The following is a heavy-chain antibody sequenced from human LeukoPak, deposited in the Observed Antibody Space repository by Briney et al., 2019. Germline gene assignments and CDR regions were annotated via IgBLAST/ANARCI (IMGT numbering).Heavy chain of an antibody. CDR3: AREWIVEQNWFDS. J-gene: IGHJ5*01. CDR2: IIPILGIA. Sequence: ASVKVSCKASGGTFSSYAISWVRQAPGQGLEWMGRIIPILGIANYAQKFQGRVTITADKSTSTAYMELSSLRSEDTAVYYCAREWIVEQNWFDSWGQGTLVTVSS. CDR1: GGTFSSYA. D-gene: IGHD3-22*01. V-gene: IGHV1-69*04.